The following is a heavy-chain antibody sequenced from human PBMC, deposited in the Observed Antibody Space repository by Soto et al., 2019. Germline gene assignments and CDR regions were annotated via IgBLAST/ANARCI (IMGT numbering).Heavy chain of an antibody. CDR3: ARTTRAYDDY. J-gene: IGHJ4*02. CDR2: IRNKANSYTT. V-gene: IGHV3-72*01. Sequence: GGSLRLSCAASGFTFSDHYMDWVRQAPGKGLEWVGRIRNKANSYTTEYAASVKGRFTISRDDSNNSLYLQMNSLKTEDTAVYYCARTTRAYDDYWGQGTLVTVSS. CDR1: GFTFSDHY. D-gene: IGHD5-12*01.